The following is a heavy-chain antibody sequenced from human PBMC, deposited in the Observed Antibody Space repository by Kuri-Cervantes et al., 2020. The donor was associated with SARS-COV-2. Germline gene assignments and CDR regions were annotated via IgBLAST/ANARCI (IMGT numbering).Heavy chain of an antibody. Sequence: ASVKVSCKASGYTFTSYGISWVRQAPGQGLEWMGWISAYNDNTNYAQKLQGRVTMTTDTSTSTAYMELRSLRSDDTAVYYCARDRPGIAAASLYYYYYMDVWGKGTTVTVSS. V-gene: IGHV1-18*01. D-gene: IGHD6-13*01. CDR2: ISAYNDNT. J-gene: IGHJ6*03. CDR3: ARDRPGIAAASLYYYYYMDV. CDR1: GYTFTSYG.